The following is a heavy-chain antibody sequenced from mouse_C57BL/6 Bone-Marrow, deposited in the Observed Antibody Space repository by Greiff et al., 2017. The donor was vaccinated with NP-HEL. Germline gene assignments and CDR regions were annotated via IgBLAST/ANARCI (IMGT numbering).Heavy chain of an antibody. D-gene: IGHD1-1*01. Sequence: EVQRVESGGGLVKPGGSLKLSCAASGFTFSDYGMHWVRQAPEKGLEWVAYISSGSSTIYYADTVKGRFTISRDNAKNTLFLQMTSLRSEDTAMYYCARIHHYYGSSVRAWFAYWGQGTLVTVSA. V-gene: IGHV5-17*01. CDR1: GFTFSDYG. CDR2: ISSGSSTI. J-gene: IGHJ3*01. CDR3: ARIHHYYGSSVRAWFAY.